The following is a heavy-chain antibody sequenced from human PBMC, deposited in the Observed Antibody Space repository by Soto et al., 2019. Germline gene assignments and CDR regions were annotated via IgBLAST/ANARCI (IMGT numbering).Heavy chain of an antibody. V-gene: IGHV4-31*02. CDR2: IYYSGST. CDR3: ARDPYGSGPVGWFDP. J-gene: IGHJ5*02. CDR1: GGSISSGGYY. D-gene: IGHD3-10*01. Sequence: SETLSLTCTVSGGSISSGGYYWSWIRQHPGKGLEWIGYIYYSGSTYYNPSLKSRVTISVDTSKNQFSLKLSSVTAADTAVYYCARDPYGSGPVGWFDPWGQGTLVTVSS.